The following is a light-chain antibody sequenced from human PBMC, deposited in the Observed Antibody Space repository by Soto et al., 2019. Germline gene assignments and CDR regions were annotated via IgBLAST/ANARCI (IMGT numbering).Light chain of an antibody. CDR1: QSIKTW. Sequence: DIQMTQSPSALSASVGDRVTITCRASQSIKTWLAWYHRKPGRAPNLLIYDASSLQSGVPSRFSGSGSGTEFTLTISSLQPDDSATYYCQQHESYSWTFGQGTKVDIK. V-gene: IGKV1-5*01. CDR3: QQHESYSWT. CDR2: DAS. J-gene: IGKJ1*01.